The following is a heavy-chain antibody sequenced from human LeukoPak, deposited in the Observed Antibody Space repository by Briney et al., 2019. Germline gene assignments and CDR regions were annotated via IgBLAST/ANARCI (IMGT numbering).Heavy chain of an antibody. V-gene: IGHV1-69*13. J-gene: IGHJ6*04. CDR2: IIPIFGTA. CDR3: ARSGYCSGGSCYSNYYYGMDV. D-gene: IGHD2-15*01. Sequence: AVKVSCKASGGTFSSYAISWVRQAPGQGLEWMGGIIPIFGTANYAQKFQGRVTITADESTSTAYMELSSLRSEDTAVYYCARSGYCSGGSCYSNYYYGMDVWGKGTTVTVSS. CDR1: GGTFSSYA.